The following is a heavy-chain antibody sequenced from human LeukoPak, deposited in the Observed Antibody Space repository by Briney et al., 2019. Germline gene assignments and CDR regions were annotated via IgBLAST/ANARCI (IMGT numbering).Heavy chain of an antibody. V-gene: IGHV3-30*18. CDR2: ISYDGSNK. J-gene: IGHJ6*04. CDR3: AKDRPSYRVGEMGV. D-gene: IGHD4-17*01. CDR1: GFTFSSYG. Sequence: GGSLRLSCAASGFTFSSYGMHWVRQAPGKGLEWVAVISYDGSNKYYADSVKGRFTISRDNSKNTLYLQMNSLRAEDTAVYYCAKDRPSYRVGEMGVWGKGTTVTVSS.